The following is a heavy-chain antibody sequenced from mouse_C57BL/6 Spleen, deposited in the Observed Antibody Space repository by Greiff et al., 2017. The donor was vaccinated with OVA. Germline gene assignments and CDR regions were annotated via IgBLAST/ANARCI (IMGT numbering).Heavy chain of an antibody. J-gene: IGHJ2*01. CDR2: IYPSDSET. V-gene: IGHV1-61*01. CDR1: GYTFTSYW. CDR3: AKRDYDYLYYFDY. D-gene: IGHD2-4*01. Sequence: QVQLQQPGAELVRPGSSVKLSCKASGYTFTSYWMDWVKQRPGQGLEWIGNIYPSDSETHYNQKFKDKATLTVDKSSSTAYMQLSSLTSEDSAVDYCAKRDYDYLYYFDYWGQGTTLTVSS.